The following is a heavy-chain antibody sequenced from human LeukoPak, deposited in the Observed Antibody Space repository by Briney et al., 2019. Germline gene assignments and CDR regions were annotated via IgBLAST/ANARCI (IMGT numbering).Heavy chain of an antibody. J-gene: IGHJ4*02. D-gene: IGHD3-16*01. CDR3: AIGSYYFDF. CDR1: GGTFSSNV. V-gene: IGHV1-69*04. Sequence: AVKVSCKASGGTFSSNVISYLRPAPGQGLEWMGRLIPSLNIANYAQKFQGRLTIIADKSTGTAYMDLTSLRSEDSALYYCAIGSYYFDFWGQGTLVAVSS. CDR2: LIPSLNIA.